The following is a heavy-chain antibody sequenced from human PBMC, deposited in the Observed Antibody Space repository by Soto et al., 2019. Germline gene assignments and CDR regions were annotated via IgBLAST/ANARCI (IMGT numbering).Heavy chain of an antibody. J-gene: IGHJ4*02. V-gene: IGHV4-59*01. D-gene: IGHD3-10*01. CDR3: ARDGYDGSGSPYPAY. CDR2: IYSLGST. CDR1: GDSMSEYF. Sequence: XGTLSLTCTVSGDSMSEYFWSWVRQSPGKGLEWIGYIYSLGSTDYNPALKSRVTIPVDTSKRQFSLKLSSVTAADTAIYYCARDGYDGSGSPYPAYWGPGIQVTVSS.